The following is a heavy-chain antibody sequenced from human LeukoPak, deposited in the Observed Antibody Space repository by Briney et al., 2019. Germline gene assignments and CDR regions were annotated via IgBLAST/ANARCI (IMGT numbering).Heavy chain of an antibody. CDR3: ASGERFCSGGTCSYKY. Sequence: GGSLRLSCAASGSTFSRYAMSWVRQAPGKGLEWVANIKQDGSEKYYVDSVKGRFTISRDNAKNSLYLQMNSLRAEDTAVYYCASGERFCSGGTCSYKYWGQGTLVTVSS. CDR2: IKQDGSEK. D-gene: IGHD2-15*01. V-gene: IGHV3-7*01. CDR1: GSTFSRYA. J-gene: IGHJ4*02.